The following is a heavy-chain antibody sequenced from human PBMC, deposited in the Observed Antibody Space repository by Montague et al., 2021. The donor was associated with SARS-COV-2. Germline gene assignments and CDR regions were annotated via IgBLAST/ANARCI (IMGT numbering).Heavy chain of an antibody. CDR3: ARPRSGSYRDYFGY. J-gene: IGHJ4*02. D-gene: IGHD1-26*01. CDR2: ISYDGSNK. Sequence: SLRLSCAASGFTFSNYAMYWVRQAPGKGLEWVAVISYDGSNKYYADSVKGRFTISRDNSKNTLYLQMNSLRAEDTAVYYCARPRSGSYRDYFGYWGQGTLVTVSS. V-gene: IGHV3-30*04. CDR1: GFTFSNYA.